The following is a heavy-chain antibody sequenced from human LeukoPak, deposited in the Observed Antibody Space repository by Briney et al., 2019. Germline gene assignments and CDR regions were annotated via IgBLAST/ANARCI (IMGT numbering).Heavy chain of an antibody. Sequence: SETLSLTCTVSGGSLSSYYWSWIRQPPGKGLEWIGYIYYSGSTNYNPSLKSRVTISVDTSKNQFSLKLSSVTAADTAVYYCARRPYRSGGSFYGYIDYRGQGTLVTVSS. CDR1: GGSLSSYY. D-gene: IGHD2-15*01. V-gene: IGHV4-59*01. J-gene: IGHJ4*02. CDR3: ARRPYRSGGSFYGYIDY. CDR2: IYYSGST.